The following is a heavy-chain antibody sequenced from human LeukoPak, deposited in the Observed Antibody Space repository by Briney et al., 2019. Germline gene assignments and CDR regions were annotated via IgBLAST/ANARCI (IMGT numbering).Heavy chain of an antibody. Sequence: SETLSLTCAVYGGSFSGYYWSWIRQPPGKGLEWSGEINHSGSTNYNPSRKSRVTISVDTSKNQFSLKLSSVTAADTAVYYCARGRGWLSWFDPWGQGTLVTVSS. CDR2: INHSGST. D-gene: IGHD6-19*01. V-gene: IGHV4-34*01. J-gene: IGHJ5*02. CDR1: GGSFSGYY. CDR3: ARGRGWLSWFDP.